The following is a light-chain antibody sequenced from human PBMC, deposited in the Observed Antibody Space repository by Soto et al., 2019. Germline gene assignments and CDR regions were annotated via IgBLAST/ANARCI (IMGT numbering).Light chain of an antibody. V-gene: IGLV1-47*01. CDR1: ISNLGSNF. CDR2: RND. Sequence: QSVLTQPPSASGTPGQRVTISCSGSISNLGSNFVFWYQQLPGAAPKRLISRNDQRPSGVPDRFSGSKSGTSASLAISGLRSEDEADYHCGAWDDSLRGVVFGGGTQLTVL. CDR3: GAWDDSLRGVV. J-gene: IGLJ3*02.